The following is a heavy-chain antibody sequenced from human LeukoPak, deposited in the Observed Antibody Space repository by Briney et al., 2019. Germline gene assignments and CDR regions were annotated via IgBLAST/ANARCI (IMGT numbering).Heavy chain of an antibody. V-gene: IGHV3-23*01. D-gene: IGHD1-26*01. CDR2: ISGSGGST. CDR1: GFTFSSYG. Sequence: PGGTLRLSCAASGFTFSSYGMSWVRQAPGKGLEWVSAISGSGGSTYYADSVKGRFTISRDNSKNTLYLQMNSLRAEDTAVYYCAKDQGGSRSRGDDAFDIWGQGTMVTVSS. J-gene: IGHJ3*02. CDR3: AKDQGGSRSRGDDAFDI.